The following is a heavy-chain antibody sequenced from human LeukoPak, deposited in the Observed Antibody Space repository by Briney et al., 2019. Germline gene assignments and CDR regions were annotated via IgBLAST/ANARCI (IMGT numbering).Heavy chain of an antibody. J-gene: IGHJ6*02. D-gene: IGHD3-9*01. CDR1: GGSISSYY. CDR2: IYYSGST. V-gene: IGHV4-59*12. Sequence: SETLSLTCTVSGGSISSYYWSWIRQPPGKGLEWIGYIYYSGSTNYNPSLKSRVTISVDTSKNQFSLKLSSVTAADTAVYYCARDTWDDISDYYYGMDVWGQGTTVTVSS. CDR3: ARDTWDDISDYYYGMDV.